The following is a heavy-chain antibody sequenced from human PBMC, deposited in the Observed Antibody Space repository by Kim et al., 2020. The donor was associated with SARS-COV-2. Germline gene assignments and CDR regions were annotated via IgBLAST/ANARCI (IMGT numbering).Heavy chain of an antibody. D-gene: IGHD6-19*01. Sequence: GGSLRLSCAASGFTFSSYGMHWVRQAPGKGLEWVAVIWYDGSNKYYADSVKGRFTISRDNSKNTLYLQMNSLRAEDTAVYYCAREKRGAVAGTFDPWGQGTLVTVSS. CDR1: GFTFSSYG. V-gene: IGHV3-33*01. CDR3: AREKRGAVAGTFDP. CDR2: IWYDGSNK. J-gene: IGHJ5*02.